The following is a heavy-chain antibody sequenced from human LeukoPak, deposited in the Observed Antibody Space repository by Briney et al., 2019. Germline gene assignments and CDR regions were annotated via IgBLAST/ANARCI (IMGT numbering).Heavy chain of an antibody. J-gene: IGHJ4*02. Sequence: SETLSLTCAVYGGSFSGYYWSWIRQPPGKGLEWSGEINHSGSTSYNPSLKSRVTISVDTSKNQFSLKLSSVTAADTAVYYCAKPLGNYWDQGTLVTVSS. CDR3: AKPLGNY. D-gene: IGHD7-27*01. V-gene: IGHV4-34*01. CDR2: INHSGST. CDR1: GGSFSGYY.